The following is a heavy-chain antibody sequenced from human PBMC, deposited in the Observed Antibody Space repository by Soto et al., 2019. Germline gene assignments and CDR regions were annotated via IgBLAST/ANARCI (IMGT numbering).Heavy chain of an antibody. CDR1: GGSISSSNW. CDR2: IYHSGST. V-gene: IGHV4-4*02. Sequence: QESGPGLVKPSGTLSLTCAVSGGSISSSNWWSWVRQPPGKGLEWVGEIYHSGSTNYNPSLKSRVTISVEKSKNQFSLKLSYVTAADTAVYYCARVSGSYYYGMDVWGQGTTVTVSS. D-gene: IGHD1-26*01. J-gene: IGHJ6*02. CDR3: ARVSGSYYYGMDV.